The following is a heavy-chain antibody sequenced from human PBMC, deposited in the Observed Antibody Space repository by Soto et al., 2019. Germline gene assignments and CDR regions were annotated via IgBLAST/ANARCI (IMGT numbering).Heavy chain of an antibody. J-gene: IGHJ5*02. CDR3: ARIPVDTYMIYWSDP. Sequence: ASEALFLPRRVSFGSLSSFFWSWVPPPPGKGLEWIGRIYTSGSTNYIPSLKSRLTMSVDTAKNQFSLKLNSVTAADTAVYYCARIPVDTYMIYWSDPWGQGTQVTVSS. D-gene: IGHD3-16*01. CDR2: IYTSGST. V-gene: IGHV4-4*07. CDR1: FGSLSSFF.